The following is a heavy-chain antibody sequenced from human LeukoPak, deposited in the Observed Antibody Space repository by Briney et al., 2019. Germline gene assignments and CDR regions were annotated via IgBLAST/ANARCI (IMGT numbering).Heavy chain of an antibody. J-gene: IGHJ4*02. CDR3: ARGDSGSYYDSSGSISYYFDY. Sequence: PSETLSLTCTVSGGSISSYYWSWIRQPPGKGLEWIGYIYYSGSTNYNPSLKSRVTISVDTSKNQFSLKLSSVTAADTAVYYCARGDSGSYYDSSGSISYYFDYWGQGTLVTVPP. D-gene: IGHD3-22*01. CDR2: IYYSGST. CDR1: GGSISSYY. V-gene: IGHV4-59*01.